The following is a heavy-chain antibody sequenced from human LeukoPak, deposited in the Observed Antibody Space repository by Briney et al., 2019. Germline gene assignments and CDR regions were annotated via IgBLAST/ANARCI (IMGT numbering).Heavy chain of an antibody. CDR1: DASISTYY. J-gene: IGHJ5*02. D-gene: IGHD3-3*01. CDR3: ARDFWSGSVGFDP. Sequence: PSETLSLTCTVSDASISTYYWSWIRQPPGRGLEWIGYIYYSGSTNYNPSLKSRVTISVDTSKNQFYLSLRSLTAADTAVYYCARDFWSGSVGFDPWGQGTPVTVSS. V-gene: IGHV4-59*01. CDR2: IYYSGST.